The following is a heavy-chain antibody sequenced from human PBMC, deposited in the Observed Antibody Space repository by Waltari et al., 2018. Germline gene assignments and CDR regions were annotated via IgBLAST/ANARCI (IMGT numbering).Heavy chain of an antibody. D-gene: IGHD6-6*01. J-gene: IGHJ6*02. CDR3: ARSSIAALPMYYYYGIDV. V-gene: IGHV4-59*01. CDR2: IFFSGST. Sequence: QVQLQESGPGLVKPWETLSLTCTVTGGSISSCYWSWIRQPPGKGLELIGYIFFSGSTNYNPSLKSRVTISVYTSNNQFSLLLRSVTAPDTAVYYFARSSIAALPMYYYYGIDVWGQGTTVTVSS. CDR1: GGSISSCY.